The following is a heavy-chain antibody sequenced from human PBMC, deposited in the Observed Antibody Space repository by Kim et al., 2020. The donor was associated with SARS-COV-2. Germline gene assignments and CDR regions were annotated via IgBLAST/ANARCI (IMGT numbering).Heavy chain of an antibody. D-gene: IGHD2-21*02. V-gene: IGHV3-21*01. Sequence: GGSLRLSCAASGFTFSSYSMNWVRQAPGKGLEWVSSISSSSSYIYYADSVKGRFTISRDNAKNSLYLQMNSLRAEDTAVYYCARDCCRGGDCYFDYWGQGTLVTVSS. CDR3: ARDCCRGGDCYFDY. J-gene: IGHJ4*02. CDR2: ISSSSSYI. CDR1: GFTFSSYS.